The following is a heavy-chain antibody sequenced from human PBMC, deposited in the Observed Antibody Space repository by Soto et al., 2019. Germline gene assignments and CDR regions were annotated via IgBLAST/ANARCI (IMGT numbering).Heavy chain of an antibody. CDR2: TYYKSKWNN. D-gene: IGHD3-10*01. CDR3: TGITWFRGMDV. Sequence: SQTLSLTCAISGDSVSSNSAAWNWIRRSPSRGLEWLGRTYYKSKWNNDYALSVKSRITINPDTSKNQFSLHLYSVTPEDTAVYYCTGITWFRGMDVWVQGTPVTVSS. J-gene: IGHJ6*02. CDR1: GDSVSSNSAA. V-gene: IGHV6-1*01.